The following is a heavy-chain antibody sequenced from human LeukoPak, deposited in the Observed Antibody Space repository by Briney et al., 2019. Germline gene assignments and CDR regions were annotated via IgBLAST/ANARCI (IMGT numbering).Heavy chain of an antibody. V-gene: IGHV4-59*12. CDR1: GGSIISYY. J-gene: IGHJ3*01. CDR2: ISYSGTT. CDR3: ARDPVSNGGVFDL. Sequence: SETLSLTCTVSGGSIISYYWSWIRQPPGKGLEWIGYISYSGTTNHNPSLKSRLTISVDTSKNHFSLKLSSVTAADTAVYYCARDPVSNGGVFDLWGQGTMVTVSS. D-gene: IGHD2/OR15-2a*01.